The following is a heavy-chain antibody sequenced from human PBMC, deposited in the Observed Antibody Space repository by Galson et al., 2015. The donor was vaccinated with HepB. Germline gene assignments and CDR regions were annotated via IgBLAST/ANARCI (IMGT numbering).Heavy chain of an antibody. CDR3: ARDAGSGSYYAHLDY. CDR1: GYTFTGYC. Sequence: SVKVSCKASGYTFTGYCMHWVRQAPGQGLEWMGWINPNSGGTNYAQKFQGRVTMTRDTSISTAYMELSRLRSDDTAVYYCARDAGSGSYYAHLDYWGQGTLVTVSS. V-gene: IGHV1-2*02. D-gene: IGHD3-10*01. J-gene: IGHJ4*02. CDR2: INPNSGGT.